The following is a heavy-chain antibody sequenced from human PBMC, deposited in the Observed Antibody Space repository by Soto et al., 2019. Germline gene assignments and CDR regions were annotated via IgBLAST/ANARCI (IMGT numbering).Heavy chain of an antibody. V-gene: IGHV3-33*01. Sequence: GGSLRLSCAASGFTFSSYGMHWVRQAPGKGLEWVAVIWYDGSNKYYADSVKGRFTISRDNSKNTLYLQMNSLRAEDTAVYYCARDSYDYGDYDYYYYYMDVWGKGTTVTVSS. CDR1: GFTFSSYG. CDR3: ARDSYDYGDYDYYYYYMDV. J-gene: IGHJ6*03. CDR2: IWYDGSNK. D-gene: IGHD4-17*01.